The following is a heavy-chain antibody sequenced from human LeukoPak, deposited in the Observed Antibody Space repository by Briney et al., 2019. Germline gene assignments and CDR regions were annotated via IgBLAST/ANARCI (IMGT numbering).Heavy chain of an antibody. CDR3: AKDSGSGYCSGGTCYWSDY. V-gene: IGHV3-23*01. Sequence: PGGSLRLSCAASGFTFSSYAMRDVRQAPGEGLEWVSGISGSGVSTYYAHSVKGRFTISRDNSKNTLYLQMNSLRAEDTAAYYCAKDSGSGYCSGGTCYWSDYWGQGTLVTDSS. CDR2: ISGSGVST. J-gene: IGHJ4*02. D-gene: IGHD2-15*01. CDR1: GFTFSSYA.